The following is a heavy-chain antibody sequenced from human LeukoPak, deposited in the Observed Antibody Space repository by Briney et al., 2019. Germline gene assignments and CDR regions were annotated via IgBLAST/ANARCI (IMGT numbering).Heavy chain of an antibody. CDR2: IIPIFGIA. V-gene: IGHV1-69*04. CDR1: GGTFSSYA. CDR3: ARDISSREGDWFDP. D-gene: IGHD6-6*01. Sequence: SVKVSCKASGGTFSSYAISWVRQAPGQGLEWMERIIPIFGIANYAQKFQGRVTITADKSTSTAYMELSSPRSEDTAVYYCARDISSREGDWFDPWGQGTLVTVSS. J-gene: IGHJ5*02.